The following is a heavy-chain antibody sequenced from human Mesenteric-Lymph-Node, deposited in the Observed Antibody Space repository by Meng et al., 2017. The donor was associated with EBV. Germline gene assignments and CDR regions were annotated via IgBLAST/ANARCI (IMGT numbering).Heavy chain of an antibody. CDR1: GYTFTGYY. CDR2: INPNSGGT. D-gene: IGHD2-2*01. Sequence: QVQLVQSGAGVKKPGAAVKVSCKASGYTFTGYYMHWVRQAPGQGLEWMGWINPNSGGTNYAQKFQGWVTMTRDTSISTAYMELSRLRSDDTAVYYCARMGCSSTSCYVGWFDPWGQGTLVTVSS. CDR3: ARMGCSSTSCYVGWFDP. V-gene: IGHV1-2*04. J-gene: IGHJ5*02.